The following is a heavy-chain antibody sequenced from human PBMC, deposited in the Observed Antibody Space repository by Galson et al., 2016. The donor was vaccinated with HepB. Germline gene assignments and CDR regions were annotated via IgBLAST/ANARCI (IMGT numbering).Heavy chain of an antibody. J-gene: IGHJ4*02. CDR3: AEGGAYDA. D-gene: IGHD5-12*01. CDR2: ITPSADTT. V-gene: IGHV3-23*01. CDR1: GFTFSGSS. Sequence: SLRLSCAASGFTFSGSSMSWVRQAPGKGLEWVSAITPSADTTYYGDSVTGRLIISRDNSKNTLYLQLNSLTAEDTALYYCAEGGAYDAWGQGTLVTVSS.